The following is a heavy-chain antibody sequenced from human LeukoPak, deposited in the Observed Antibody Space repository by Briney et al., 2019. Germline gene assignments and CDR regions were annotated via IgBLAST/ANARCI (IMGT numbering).Heavy chain of an antibody. J-gene: IGHJ4*02. V-gene: IGHV4-34*01. CDR3: ARHSGRGRWLQMD. CDR1: GGSFSGYY. CDR2: INHSGST. D-gene: IGHD5-24*01. Sequence: SETLSLTCAVYGGSFSGYYWSWIRQPPGKGLEWIGEINHSGSTNYNPSLKSRVTISVDTSKNQFSLKLSSVTAADTAVYYCARHSGRGRWLQMDWGQGTLVTVSS.